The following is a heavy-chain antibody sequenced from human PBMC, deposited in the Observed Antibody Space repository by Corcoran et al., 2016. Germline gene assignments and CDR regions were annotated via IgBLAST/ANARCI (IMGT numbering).Heavy chain of an antibody. Sequence: QVTLKESGPVLVKPTETLTLTCTVSGFSLSNARMGVSWIRQPPGKALEWLAHIFSNDEKSYSTSLKSRLTISKDTAKSQVVLTMTNMDPVDTATYYCARVQLERPAYYYGMDVWGQGTTVTVSS. CDR1: GFSLSNARMG. J-gene: IGHJ6*01. D-gene: IGHD1-1*01. V-gene: IGHV2-26*01. CDR3: ARVQLERPAYYYGMDV. CDR2: IFSNDEK.